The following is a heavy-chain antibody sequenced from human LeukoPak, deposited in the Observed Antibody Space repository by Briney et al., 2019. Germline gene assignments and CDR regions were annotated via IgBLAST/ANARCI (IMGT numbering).Heavy chain of an antibody. CDR3: ARDHDAVGTTIDH. J-gene: IGHJ4*02. V-gene: IGHV3-74*01. CDR1: GFTFSPYW. CDR2: IKSDGSVT. Sequence: GWSLRLSRAASGFTFSPYWMHWVRPAAGEGRVGVSRIKSDGSVTWYADSVKGRFTISRENAKNMLYLQMNSLRDEDTAVYFCARDHDAVGTTIDHWGQGTLVTVSS. D-gene: IGHD1-14*01.